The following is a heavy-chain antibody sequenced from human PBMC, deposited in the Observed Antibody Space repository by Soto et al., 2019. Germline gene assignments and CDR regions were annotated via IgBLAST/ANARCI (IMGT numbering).Heavy chain of an antibody. Sequence: TSETLSLTCAVYGGSFSGYYWSWIRQPPGKGLEWIGEINHSGSTNYNPSLKSRVTISVDTSKNQFSLKLSSVTAADTAVYYCASLAYYDFWSGYYPFDPWGQGTLVTVSS. CDR2: INHSGST. J-gene: IGHJ5*02. D-gene: IGHD3-3*01. CDR1: GGSFSGYY. V-gene: IGHV4-34*01. CDR3: ASLAYYDFWSGYYPFDP.